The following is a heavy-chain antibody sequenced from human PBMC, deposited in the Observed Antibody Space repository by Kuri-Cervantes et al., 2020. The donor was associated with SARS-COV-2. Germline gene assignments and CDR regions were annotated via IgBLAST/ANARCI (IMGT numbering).Heavy chain of an antibody. Sequence: GGSLRLSCAASGFTFSSYGMHWVRQAPGKGLEWVAVISYDGSNKYYADSVKGRFTISRDNSKNTLYLQMNSLRAEDTAVYYCARTDNSGYSYYFDYWGQGTLVTVSS. CDR1: GFTFSSYG. V-gene: IGHV3-30*03. D-gene: IGHD3-22*01. CDR2: ISYDGSNK. CDR3: ARTDNSGYSYYFDY. J-gene: IGHJ4*02.